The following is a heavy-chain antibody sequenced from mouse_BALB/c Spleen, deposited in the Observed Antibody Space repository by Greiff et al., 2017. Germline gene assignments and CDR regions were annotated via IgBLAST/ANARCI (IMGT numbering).Heavy chain of an antibody. Sequence: QVQLQQSGAELVKPGASVKLSCKASGYTFTSYWMHWVKQRPGQGLEWIGEINPSNGRTNYNEKFKSKATLTVDKSSSTAYMQLSSLTSEDSAVYYCARGGFTTAFDYWGQGTTLTVSS. CDR2: INPSNGRT. V-gene: IGHV1S81*02. CDR3: ARGGFTTAFDY. D-gene: IGHD1-2*01. CDR1: GYTFTSYW. J-gene: IGHJ2*01.